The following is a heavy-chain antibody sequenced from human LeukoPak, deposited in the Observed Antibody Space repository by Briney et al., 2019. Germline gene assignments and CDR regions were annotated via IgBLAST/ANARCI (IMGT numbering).Heavy chain of an antibody. Sequence: PGGSLRLSCAASGFTFSSYWMSWVRQAPGKGLEWVANIKQDGSEKYYVDSVKGRFTISRDNAKNSLYLQMNSLRAEDTAVYYCGRSFEYSSSFRPPDYWGQGTLVTVSS. D-gene: IGHD6-6*01. CDR2: IKQDGSEK. CDR1: GFTFSSYW. J-gene: IGHJ4*02. V-gene: IGHV3-7*03. CDR3: GRSFEYSSSFRPPDY.